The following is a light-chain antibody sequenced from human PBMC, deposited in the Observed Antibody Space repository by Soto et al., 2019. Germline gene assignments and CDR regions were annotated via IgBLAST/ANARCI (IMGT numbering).Light chain of an antibody. CDR1: QSISDW. CDR2: DAS. J-gene: IGKJ1*01. Sequence: DIQMTQSPSTLSASVGDRVTITCRASQSISDWLAWYQQKPGKAPKILIYDASSLESGVPSRFSGSGSGTEFTLTISSLQPDEFAIYYCQQYKNYYPTFGQGTRVEIK. CDR3: QQYKNYYPT. V-gene: IGKV1-5*01.